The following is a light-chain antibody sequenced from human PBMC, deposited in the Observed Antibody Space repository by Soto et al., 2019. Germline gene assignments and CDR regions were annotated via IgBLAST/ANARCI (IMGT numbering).Light chain of an antibody. CDR3: QQTYTMPFT. CDR2: AAS. V-gene: IGKV1-39*01. Sequence: DIQMTQSPSSLSASVGDRVTITCRASQSIRRYLTWYQHKPGKAPKLLIYAASSLQSGVPSRFSGTESGTDFTLTIDSLQREDFATYFCQQTYTMPFTFGPGTKVDIK. CDR1: QSIRRY. J-gene: IGKJ3*01.